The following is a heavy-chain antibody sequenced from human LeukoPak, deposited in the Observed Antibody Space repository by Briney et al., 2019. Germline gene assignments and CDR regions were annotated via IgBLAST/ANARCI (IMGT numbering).Heavy chain of an antibody. V-gene: IGHV3-23*01. CDR3: ARRPSGMDV. CDR2: ISVSGDTT. J-gene: IGHJ6*04. D-gene: IGHD1-26*01. CDR1: GFTFSRYA. Sequence: PGGSLRLSCAASGFTFSRYAMSWVRQAPGKGLEWVSAISVSGDTTCYADSVKGRFAISRDNSKNTLYLQMNSLRAEDTAVYYCARRPSGMDVWGKGTTVTVSS.